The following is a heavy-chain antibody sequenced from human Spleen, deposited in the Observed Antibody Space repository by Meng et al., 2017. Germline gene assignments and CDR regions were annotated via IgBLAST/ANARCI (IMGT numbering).Heavy chain of an antibody. Sequence: GGSLRPSCAASAFTFSSYALSWVRQVPGKGLEWVSGVSGSGGTTYYADSVKGRFTISRDNAKNSLYMQMNSLSAEATAVYYCARFYDYVWGSYRCTFDYWGQGTLVTVSS. CDR1: AFTFSSYA. D-gene: IGHD3-16*02. CDR3: ARFYDYVWGSYRCTFDY. J-gene: IGHJ4*02. V-gene: IGHV3-23*01. CDR2: VSGSGGTT.